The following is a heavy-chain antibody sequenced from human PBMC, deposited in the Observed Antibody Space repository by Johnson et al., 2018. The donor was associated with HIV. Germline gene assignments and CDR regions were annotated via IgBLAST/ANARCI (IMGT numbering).Heavy chain of an antibody. V-gene: IGHV3-30*03. J-gene: IGHJ3*02. D-gene: IGHD6-6*01. Sequence: VQLVESGGGVVQPGRSLRLSCAVSGFTFSSYGMHWVRQAPGKGLEWVAVISYDGSNKYYADSVKGRFTISRDNSKNTLYLQMNSLRAEDTAVYYCARVGQKLVPVPRGAFDIWGQGTMVTVSS. CDR1: GFTFSSYG. CDR2: ISYDGSNK. CDR3: ARVGQKLVPVPRGAFDI.